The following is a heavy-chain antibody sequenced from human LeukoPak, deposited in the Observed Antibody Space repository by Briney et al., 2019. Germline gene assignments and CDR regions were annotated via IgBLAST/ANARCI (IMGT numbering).Heavy chain of an antibody. CDR1: GFTFSSYE. D-gene: IGHD3-22*01. J-gene: IGHJ5*02. CDR2: ISSGSTI. Sequence: PGGSLRLSCAASGFTFSSYEMNWVRQAPGKGLEWVSYISSGSTIYDADSVKGRFTISRDNDKNSLYLRMNSLRAEDTAAYYCARDRGASRYYDSSGYTTWGQGTLVTVSS. CDR3: ARDRGASRYYDSSGYTT. V-gene: IGHV3-48*03.